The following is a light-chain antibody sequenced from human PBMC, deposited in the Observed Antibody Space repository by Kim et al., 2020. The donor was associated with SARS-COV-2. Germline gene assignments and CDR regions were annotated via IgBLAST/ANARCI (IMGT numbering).Light chain of an antibody. Sequence: QLVLTQSASASASLGASVKLTCTLSSGHRTYAIAWHQQQPEKGPRYLMKLNSDGSHSKGDGIPDRFSGSSSGAERYLTISSLQSEDEADYYCQTWSTGIVVFGGGTQLTVL. CDR1: SGHRTYA. CDR3: QTWSTGIVV. V-gene: IGLV4-69*02. CDR2: LNSDGSH. J-gene: IGLJ2*01.